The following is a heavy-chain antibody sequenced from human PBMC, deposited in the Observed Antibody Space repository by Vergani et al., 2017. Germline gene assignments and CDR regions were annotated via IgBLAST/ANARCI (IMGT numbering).Heavy chain of an antibody. J-gene: IGHJ4*02. CDR2: IYRTGRT. CDR1: GGSISSSSYY. D-gene: IGHD3-9*01. V-gene: IGHV4-39*07. Sequence: QLQLQESGPGLVKPSETLSLTCTVSGGSISSSSYYWGWLRQPPGKGLEWIGSIYRTGRTHFNPSLKSRVTISVDTSNNHFSLRLNSLTAADTAVYYCARRSGIVYDIFSGTQYFFDFWGQGTLVTVSS. CDR3: ARRSGIVYDIFSGTQYFFDF.